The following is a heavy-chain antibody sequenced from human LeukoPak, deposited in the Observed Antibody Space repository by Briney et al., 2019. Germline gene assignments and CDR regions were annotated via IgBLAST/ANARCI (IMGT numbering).Heavy chain of an antibody. J-gene: IGHJ4*02. CDR3: ARENLNRMVAKDGRYYFDY. CDR2: INHSGST. D-gene: IGHD5-12*01. CDR1: GGSFSGYY. Sequence: PSETLSLTCAVYGGSFSGYYWSWIRQPPGKGLEWIGEINHSGSTNYNPSLKSRVTISVDTSKNQFSLKLSSVTAADTAVYYCARENLNRMVAKDGRYYFDYWGQGTLVTVSS. V-gene: IGHV4-34*01.